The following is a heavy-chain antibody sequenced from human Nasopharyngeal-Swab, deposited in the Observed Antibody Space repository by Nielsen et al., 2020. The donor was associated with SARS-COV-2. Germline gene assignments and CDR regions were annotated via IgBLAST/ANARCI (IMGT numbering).Heavy chain of an antibody. CDR1: GFTFSTFG. CDR2: IWYDGSNK. CDR3: ARGDRLRPDY. Sequence: GGSLRLSCAASGFTFSTFGMHWVRQAPGKGLEWVAVIWYDGSNKYYADSVKGRFTISRDNSKNTLYLQMNSLRAEDTAVYYCARGDRLRPDYWGQGTLVTVSS. J-gene: IGHJ4*02. D-gene: IGHD2-21*02. V-gene: IGHV3-33*01.